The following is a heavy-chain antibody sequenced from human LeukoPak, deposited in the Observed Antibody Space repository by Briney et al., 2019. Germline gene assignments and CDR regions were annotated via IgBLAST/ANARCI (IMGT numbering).Heavy chain of an antibody. D-gene: IGHD3-10*01. CDR3: ARGVRWFGESYYFDY. V-gene: IGHV1-3*01. CDR2: INAGNGNT. Sequence: ASVTVSFKASGYTFTSYAMHWVRQAPGQRLEWMGWINAGNGNTKYSQKFQGRVTITRDTSASTAYMELSSLRSEDTAVYYCARGVRWFGESYYFDYWGQGTLVTVSS. J-gene: IGHJ4*02. CDR1: GYTFTSYA.